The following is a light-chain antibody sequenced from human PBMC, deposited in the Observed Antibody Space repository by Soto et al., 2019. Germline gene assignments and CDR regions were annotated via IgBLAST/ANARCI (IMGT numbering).Light chain of an antibody. V-gene: IGLV2-14*01. CDR3: SSYTSSSTVV. CDR1: SSDVGGYNY. J-gene: IGLJ2*01. CDR2: DVS. Sequence: QSVLTQPASVSGSPGQSITISCTGTSSDVGGYNYVYWYEQHPGKAPKLRMYDVSNQPSGLPNRFSGAKSGNTACLTNSGLQDEEEADYYCSSYTSSSTVVFGGGTKLTVL.